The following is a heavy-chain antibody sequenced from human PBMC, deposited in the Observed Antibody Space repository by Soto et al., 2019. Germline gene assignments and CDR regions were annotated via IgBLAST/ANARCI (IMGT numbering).Heavy chain of an antibody. CDR2: INHRGSL. V-gene: IGHV4-31*03. CDR3: ARELPQRQGRNMAV. CDR1: GGYLTSGDRY. Sequence: PSATLSLTCTVTGGYLTSGDRYWTWNRHRPGEGLEWFGYINHRGSLYYNPSLKSRVSMSVDTSKNQSSLNLSFVTAADRAVYFCARELPQRQGRNMAVWGQGTPVTVSS. J-gene: IGHJ6*02. D-gene: IGHD1-1*01.